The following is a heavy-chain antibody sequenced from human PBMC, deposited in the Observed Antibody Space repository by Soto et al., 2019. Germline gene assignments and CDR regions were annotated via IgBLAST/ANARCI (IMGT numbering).Heavy chain of an antibody. CDR1: GYTFTSYY. V-gene: IGHV1-46*01. CDR3: ARDMVRGVSGYYYYYGMDV. CDR2: INPSGGST. J-gene: IGHJ6*02. D-gene: IGHD3-10*01. Sequence: ASVKVSCKASGYTFTSYYMHWVRQAPGQGLEWMGIINPSGGSTSYAQKFQGRVTMTRDTSTSTVYMELSSLRSEDTAVYYCARDMVRGVSGYYYYYGMDVWGQGTTVTV.